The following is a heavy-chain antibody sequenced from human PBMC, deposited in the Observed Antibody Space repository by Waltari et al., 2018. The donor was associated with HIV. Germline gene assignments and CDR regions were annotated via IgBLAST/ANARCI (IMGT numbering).Heavy chain of an antibody. D-gene: IGHD6-19*01. CDR3: AKDRGPFIAVAGT. CDR2: ISWNSGSI. Sequence: EVQLVESGGGLVQPGRSLRLSCAASGFTFADYAMHWVRQPPGKGLEWVSGISWNSGSIDYADSVKGRFTISRDNTKNSLYLQMNSVRAEDTALYYCAKDRGPFIAVAGTWGQGTLVTVSS. CDR1: GFTFADYA. J-gene: IGHJ5*02. V-gene: IGHV3-9*01.